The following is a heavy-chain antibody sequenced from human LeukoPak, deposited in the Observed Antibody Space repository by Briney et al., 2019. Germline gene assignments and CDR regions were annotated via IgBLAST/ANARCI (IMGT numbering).Heavy chain of an antibody. CDR3: ARVHSSTYLATDY. CDR1: GFTVNSNY. J-gene: IGHJ4*02. V-gene: IGHV3-53*01. Sequence: PGGSLRLSCAASGFTVNSNYMGWVRQAPGKGLEWVSVIYSDDSTYYADSVKGRFTISRDNAKNSLYLQMDSLRAEDTAVYYCARVHSSTYLATDYWGQGTLVTVSS. D-gene: IGHD2-2*01. CDR2: IYSDDST.